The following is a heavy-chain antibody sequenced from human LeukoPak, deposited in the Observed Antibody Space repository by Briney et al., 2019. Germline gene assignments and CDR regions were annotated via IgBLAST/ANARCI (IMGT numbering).Heavy chain of an antibody. CDR2: ISSSSSYT. Sequence: GGSLRLSCAASGFTFSDYYMSWIRQAPGKVLEWVSYISSSSSYTNYADSVKGRFTISRDNAKNSLYLQMNSLRAEDTAVYYCARDRDGDLYFDYWGQGTLVTVSS. J-gene: IGHJ4*02. D-gene: IGHD4-17*01. CDR3: ARDRDGDLYFDY. CDR1: GFTFSDYY. V-gene: IGHV3-11*06.